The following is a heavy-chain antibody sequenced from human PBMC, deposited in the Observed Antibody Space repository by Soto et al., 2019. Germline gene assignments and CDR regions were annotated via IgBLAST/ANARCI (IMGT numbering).Heavy chain of an antibody. CDR1: GYTFTGYH. J-gene: IGHJ3*01. CDR3: ASGRRFYDRGSYDIDNDAFDV. Sequence: ASVKVSCKASGYTFTGYHMHWVRQAPGQGLEWMGWINPNSGGTNYAQQFEGRVTMTRDTSISTADMEVSRLRSDDTAVYSCASGRRFYDRGSYDIDNDAFDVWGQGTIAKVSS. CDR2: INPNSGGT. D-gene: IGHD3-22*01. V-gene: IGHV1-2*02.